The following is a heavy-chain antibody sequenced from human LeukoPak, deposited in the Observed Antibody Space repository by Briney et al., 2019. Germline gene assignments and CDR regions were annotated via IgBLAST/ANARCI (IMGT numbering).Heavy chain of an antibody. V-gene: IGHV3-15*01. CDR1: GFTFTNAW. D-gene: IGHD5-12*01. Sequence: GGSLRLSCAASGFTFTNAWMSWVRQAPGKGLEWVGRINSKTDGGTTDYAAPVKGRFTISRDDSKNTLYLQMNSLKTEGTAVYYCTTYSGYDWYFDYWGQGTLVTVSS. J-gene: IGHJ4*02. CDR3: TTYSGYDWYFDY. CDR2: INSKTDGGTT.